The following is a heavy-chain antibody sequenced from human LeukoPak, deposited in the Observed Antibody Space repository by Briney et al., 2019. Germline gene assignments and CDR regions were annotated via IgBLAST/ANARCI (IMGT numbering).Heavy chain of an antibody. CDR3: ARGTLYSGWSYYFDY. J-gene: IGHJ4*02. V-gene: IGHV4-34*01. CDR1: GGSFSGYY. CDR2: INLSGST. D-gene: IGHD6-19*01. Sequence: SETLSLTCAVYGGSFSGYYWSWIRQPPGKGLEWIGEINLSGSTNYNPSLKSRVTISVDTSKDQFSLRLSSVTAADTAMYYCARGTLYSGWSYYFDYWGQGSQVTVSS.